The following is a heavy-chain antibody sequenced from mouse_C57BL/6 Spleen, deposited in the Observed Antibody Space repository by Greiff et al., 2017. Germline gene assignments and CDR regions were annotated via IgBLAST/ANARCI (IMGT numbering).Heavy chain of an antibody. Sequence: VMLVESGPELVKPGASVKISCKASGYAFSSSWMNWVKQRPGKGLEWIGRIYPGDGDTNYNGKFKGKATLTADKSSSTAYMQLSSLTSEDSAVYFCAHYYGSTFDYWGQGTTLTVSS. D-gene: IGHD1-1*01. J-gene: IGHJ2*01. V-gene: IGHV1-82*01. CDR2: IYPGDGDT. CDR3: AHYYGSTFDY. CDR1: GYAFSSSW.